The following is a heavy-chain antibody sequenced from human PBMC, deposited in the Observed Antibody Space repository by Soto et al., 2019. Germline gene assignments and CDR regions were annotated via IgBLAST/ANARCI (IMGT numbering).Heavy chain of an antibody. CDR2: ISYDGSNK. V-gene: IGHV3-30*18. CDR1: GFTFSTYR. Sequence: PGGSLSLSCAPSGFTFSTYRMHSVRQTPGKGLEWVAVISYDGSNKCHADSVKGRFTTSRDNSKKTLYLQMYSLRAQDKAVYYCSKSDIGAVVTAIDFDYWCQRTLCTVAS. CDR3: SKSDIGAVVTAIDFDY. D-gene: IGHD2-21*02. J-gene: IGHJ4*02.